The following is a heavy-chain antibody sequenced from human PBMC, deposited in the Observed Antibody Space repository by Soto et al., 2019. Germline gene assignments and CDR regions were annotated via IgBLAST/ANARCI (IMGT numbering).Heavy chain of an antibody. CDR3: AGNYFMVNLHYYYGMDV. J-gene: IGHJ6*02. CDR2: ISSSSSYI. Sequence: GGSLRLSCAASGFTFSSYSMNWVRQAPGKGLEWVSSISSSSSYIYCADSVKGRFTISRDNAKNSLYLQMNSLRAEDTAVYYCAGNYFMVNLHYYYGMDVWGQGTTVTVSS. V-gene: IGHV3-21*01. D-gene: IGHD4-4*01. CDR1: GFTFSSYS.